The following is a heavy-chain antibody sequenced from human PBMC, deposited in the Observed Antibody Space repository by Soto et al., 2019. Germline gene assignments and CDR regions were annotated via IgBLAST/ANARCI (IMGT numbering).Heavy chain of an antibody. CDR3: ARYNSYAINY. CDR1: GTSISSYY. J-gene: IGHJ4*02. D-gene: IGHD2-8*01. Sequence: SETLSLTCTVSGTSISSYYWSWIRQPPGKGLEWIANIHYSGTTNYNPSLASRVTLSVDTSKNQFSLKMTSVTAADRAMYFCARYNSYAINYWGRGTLVTVSS. CDR2: IHYSGTT. V-gene: IGHV4-59*01.